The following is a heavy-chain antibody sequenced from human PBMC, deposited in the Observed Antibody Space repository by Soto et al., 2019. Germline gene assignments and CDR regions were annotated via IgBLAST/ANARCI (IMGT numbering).Heavy chain of an antibody. CDR2: LTYDGSRE. V-gene: IGHV3-30*18. CDR3: AKDWGYRGTTSGTYAS. Sequence: QVQLVQSATEVKKPGASVKISCKASGYTFTDYAFHWVRQAPGKGLEWVALLTYDGSREYYADSVKGRFTISRDTSKNTVHLQMNSLRPEDTADYYCAKDWGYRGTTSGTYASWGQGTRVSVSS. D-gene: IGHD7-27*01. CDR1: GYTFTDYA. J-gene: IGHJ5*02.